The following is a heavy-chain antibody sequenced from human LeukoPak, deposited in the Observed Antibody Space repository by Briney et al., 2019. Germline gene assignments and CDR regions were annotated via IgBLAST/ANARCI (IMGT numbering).Heavy chain of an antibody. J-gene: IGHJ4*02. CDR2: IYYSGSS. CDR3: AKDPTDFDSSGQTYFDN. V-gene: IGHV4-39*02. CDR1: GGSISSSSSY. Sequence: RPSETLSLTCSVSGGSISSSSSYWGWIRQPPGKGLEWIGSIYYSGSSFDNPALKSRVTISVDTSKNQFSLKLSSVTAADTAMYYCAKDPTDFDSSGQTYFDNWGQGTLVTVSS. D-gene: IGHD3-22*01.